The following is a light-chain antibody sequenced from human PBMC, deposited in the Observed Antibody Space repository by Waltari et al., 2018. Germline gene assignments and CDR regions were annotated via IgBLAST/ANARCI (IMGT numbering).Light chain of an antibody. J-gene: IGLJ2*01. CDR1: SGHSSYA. V-gene: IGLV4-69*01. CDR2: LNSDGSH. CDR3: QTWGTGTVV. Sequence: QLVLTQSPSASASLGASVNLTCTLSSGHSSYAIAWHQQQPEKGPRYLMKLNSDGSHSKGDGIPDRFSGSSSGAERYLTISSLQSEDEADYYCQTWGTGTVVFGGGTKLTVL.